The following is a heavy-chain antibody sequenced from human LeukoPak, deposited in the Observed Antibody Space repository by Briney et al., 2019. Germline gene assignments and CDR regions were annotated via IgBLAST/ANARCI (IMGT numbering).Heavy chain of an antibody. Sequence: KPSETLSLTCTASGGSISSSSYYWGWIRQPPGKGLEWIGSIYYSGSTYYNPSLKSRVTISVDTSKNQFSLKLSSVTAADTAVYYCARGGSATLPNWGQGTLVTVSS. J-gene: IGHJ4*02. V-gene: IGHV4-39*01. CDR3: ARGGSATLPN. D-gene: IGHD3-10*01. CDR1: GGSISSSSYY. CDR2: IYYSGST.